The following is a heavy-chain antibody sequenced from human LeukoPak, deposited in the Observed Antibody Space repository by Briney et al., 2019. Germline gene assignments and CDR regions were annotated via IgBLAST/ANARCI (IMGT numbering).Heavy chain of an antibody. J-gene: IGHJ4*02. CDR1: GFTFSIYG. Sequence: GGSLRLSCAAPGFTFSIYGMHWVRQAPGKGLEWVAVIWYDGSNKYYADSVKGRFTISRDNSKNTLYLQMNSLRAEDTAVYYCARAARITMVRGVIGPDYWGQGTLVTVSS. V-gene: IGHV3-33*01. CDR3: ARAARITMVRGVIGPDY. CDR2: IWYDGSNK. D-gene: IGHD3-10*01.